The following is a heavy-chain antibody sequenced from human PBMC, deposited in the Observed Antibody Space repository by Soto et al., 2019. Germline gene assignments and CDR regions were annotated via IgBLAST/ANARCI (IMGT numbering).Heavy chain of an antibody. CDR2: LWYDGSNK. Sequence: QVQLVESGGGVVQPGRSLRLSCAASGFTFSRYGMHWVRQAPGKGLEWVAILWYDGSNKNYADSVKGRFTISRDNSKNTLYLQMNSLRAEDTAVYYCARTNDYDSSGYSIDYWGQGTLVTVPS. V-gene: IGHV3-33*01. CDR1: GFTFSRYG. D-gene: IGHD3-22*01. J-gene: IGHJ4*02. CDR3: ARTNDYDSSGYSIDY.